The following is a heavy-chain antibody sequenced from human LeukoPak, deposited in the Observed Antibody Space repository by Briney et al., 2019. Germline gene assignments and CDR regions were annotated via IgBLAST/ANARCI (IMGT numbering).Heavy chain of an antibody. J-gene: IGHJ4*02. CDR2: IYYSGGT. CDR1: GGSISSSSYY. V-gene: IGHV4-39*07. Sequence: NASETLSLTCTVSGGSISSSSYYCAWIRQPPGKGLEWIGSIYYSGGTYYNPPLKSRVTISVDKSKNQFSLKLSSVTAADTAVYYCARDGVGSGWVYYFDYWGQGTLVTVSS. D-gene: IGHD6-19*01. CDR3: ARDGVGSGWVYYFDY.